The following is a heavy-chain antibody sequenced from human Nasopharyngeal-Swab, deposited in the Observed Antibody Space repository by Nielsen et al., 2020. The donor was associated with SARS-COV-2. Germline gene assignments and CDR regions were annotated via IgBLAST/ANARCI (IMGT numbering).Heavy chain of an antibody. Sequence: KVSCKGSGYSFTSYWIGWVRQMPEKSLEWMGIIYPVDSDTSYSPSFQGQVTISADKSISNAYLQWSSLKASDTAMYYCARREGGSLTGYIDYWGQGTLVTVSS. V-gene: IGHV5-51*01. D-gene: IGHD3-9*01. CDR2: IYPVDSDT. CDR3: ARREGGSLTGYIDY. J-gene: IGHJ4*02. CDR1: GYSFTSYW.